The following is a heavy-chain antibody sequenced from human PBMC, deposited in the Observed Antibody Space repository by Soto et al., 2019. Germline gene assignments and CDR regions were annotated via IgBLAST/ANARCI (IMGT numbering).Heavy chain of an antibody. CDR1: GYTFTSYG. CDR2: ISAYNGNT. D-gene: IGHD6-19*01. Sequence: QVQLVQSGAEVKKPGASVKVSCKASGYTFTSYGISWVRQAPGQGLEWMGWISAYNGNTNYAQKLQGRVTMTTDTATSTAYMELRSLRSDDTAVYYCARDRPWLVSPRRQDAFDIWGQGTMVTVSS. CDR3: ARDRPWLVSPRRQDAFDI. J-gene: IGHJ3*02. V-gene: IGHV1-18*01.